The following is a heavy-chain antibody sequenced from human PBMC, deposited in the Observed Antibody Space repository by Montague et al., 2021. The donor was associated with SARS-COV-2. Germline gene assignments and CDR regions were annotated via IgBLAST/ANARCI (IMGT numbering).Heavy chain of an antibody. Sequence: SLRLSCAASGFTFRSYAMSWVRQAPGKGLEWVSAISGSGGSTYYADSVKGRFTISRDNSKNTLYLQMNSLRAEDTAVYYCAKDETYGCSGVLGYWGQGTLVTVSS. CDR3: AKDETYGCSGVLGY. D-gene: IGHD4-17*01. CDR1: GFTFRSYA. V-gene: IGHV3-23*01. CDR2: ISGSGGST. J-gene: IGHJ4*02.